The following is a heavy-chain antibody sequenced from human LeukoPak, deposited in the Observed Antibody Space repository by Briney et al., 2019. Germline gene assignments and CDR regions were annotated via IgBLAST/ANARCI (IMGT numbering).Heavy chain of an antibody. CDR2: IYSGGST. CDR3: ARDKYCSGGSCDLYYYYGMDV. CDR1: GFTVSSNY. V-gene: IGHV3-53*01. J-gene: IGHJ6*02. D-gene: IGHD2-15*01. Sequence: PGGSLRLSCAASGFTVSSNYMSWVRQAPGKGLEWVSVIYSGGSTYYADSVKGRFTISRDNSKNTLYLQMNSLRAEDTAVYCCARDKYCSGGSCDLYYYYGMDVWGQGTTVTVSS.